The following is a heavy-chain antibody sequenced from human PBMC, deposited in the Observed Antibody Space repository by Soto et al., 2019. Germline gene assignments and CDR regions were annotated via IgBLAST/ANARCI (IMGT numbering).Heavy chain of an antibody. Sequence: PTLVNPTQTLTLTCTFSGFSLSTSGMCVSWIRQPPGKALEWLALIDWDDDKYYSTSQKTRLTISKDTSKNQVVLTMTNMDPVDTATYYCARLSPNYYGSGSPGMDVWGQGTTVTVSS. CDR2: IDWDDDK. V-gene: IGHV2-70*01. CDR1: GFSLSTSGMC. D-gene: IGHD3-10*01. CDR3: ARLSPNYYGSGSPGMDV. J-gene: IGHJ6*02.